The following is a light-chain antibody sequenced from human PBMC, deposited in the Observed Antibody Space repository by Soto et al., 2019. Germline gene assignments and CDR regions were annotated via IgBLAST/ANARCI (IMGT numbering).Light chain of an antibody. J-gene: IGKJ2*01. CDR3: QQYGRSPVT. V-gene: IGKV3-20*01. Sequence: VLSQSPGTLSVSLGERVTLSCRASQTFSSSYLAWYQHKPGQAPRLLIYGASTRATGVPDRCSGSGSGTDFSLTISILEPEDFEVYYCQQYGRSPVTFGQGTKLEI. CDR1: QTFSSSY. CDR2: GAS.